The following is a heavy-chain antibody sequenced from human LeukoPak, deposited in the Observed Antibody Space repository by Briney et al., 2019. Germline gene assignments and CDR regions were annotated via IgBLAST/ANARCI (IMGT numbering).Heavy chain of an antibody. V-gene: IGHV1-2*02. Sequence: ASVKVSCKASGYTFTGCYMHWVRQAPGQGLEWMGWINPNSGGTNYAQKFQGRVTMTRDTSISTAYMELSRLRSDDTAVYYCARGLYYYGSGSYVTTYYYYGMDVWGQGTTVTVSS. CDR2: INPNSGGT. J-gene: IGHJ6*02. CDR1: GYTFTGCY. CDR3: ARGLYYYGSGSYVTTYYYYGMDV. D-gene: IGHD3-10*01.